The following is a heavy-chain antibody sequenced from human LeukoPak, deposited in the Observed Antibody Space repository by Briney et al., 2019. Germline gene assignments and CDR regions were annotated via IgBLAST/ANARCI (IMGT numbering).Heavy chain of an antibody. CDR3: AGEYCSGGTCRQGFDY. Sequence: ASVKLSFKASGYTFTGYYMHWVRQAPGQGLEYMGWINPNSGDTNHAQNFQGRVTLTRDTSISTAYMELSSLRSDDSAPYYCAGEYCSGGTCRQGFDYWGQGTLVTVSS. CDR1: GYTFTGYY. V-gene: IGHV1-2*02. J-gene: IGHJ4*02. CDR2: INPNSGDT. D-gene: IGHD2-15*01.